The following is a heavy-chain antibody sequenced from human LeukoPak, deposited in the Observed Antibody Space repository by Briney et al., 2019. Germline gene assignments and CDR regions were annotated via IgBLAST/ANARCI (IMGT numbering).Heavy chain of an antibody. D-gene: IGHD3-10*01. CDR1: GLTFSSHW. CDR3: ARGAPVPFGGA. CDR2: IKQDGSEK. Sequence: PGGSLRLSCAASGLTFSSHWMHWVRQAPGKGLEWVANIKQDGSEKYYIDSVKGRFTISRDNAKTSLFLQMNSLRVDDTAVYYCARGAPVPFGGAWGQGTLVTVSS. V-gene: IGHV3-7*03. J-gene: IGHJ4*02.